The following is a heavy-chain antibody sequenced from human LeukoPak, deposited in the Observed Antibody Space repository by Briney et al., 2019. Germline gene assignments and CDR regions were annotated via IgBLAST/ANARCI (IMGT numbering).Heavy chain of an antibody. V-gene: IGHV4-39*07. Sequence: SETLSLTCTVSGGSISSSSYYWGWIRQPPGKGLEWIGSIYYSGSTYYNPSLKSRVTISVDTSKNQFSLQLNSVTPEDTAVYYCARDDSSGWYFDYWGQGTLVTVSS. CDR1: GGSISSSSYY. D-gene: IGHD6-19*01. CDR2: IYYSGST. J-gene: IGHJ4*02. CDR3: ARDDSSGWYFDY.